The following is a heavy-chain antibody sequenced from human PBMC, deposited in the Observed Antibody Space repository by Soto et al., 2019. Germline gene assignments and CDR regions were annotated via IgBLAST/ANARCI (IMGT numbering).Heavy chain of an antibody. V-gene: IGHV3-7*03. CDR3: ARSDVDTAMGTEYFQH. CDR1: GFTFSSYW. D-gene: IGHD5-18*01. CDR2: IKQDGSEK. Sequence: GGSLRLSCAASGFTFSSYWMSWVRQAPGKGLEWVANIKQDGSEKYYVDSVKGRFTISRDNAKNSLYLQMNSLRAEDTAVYYCARSDVDTAMGTEYFQHWGQGTLVTVS. J-gene: IGHJ1*01.